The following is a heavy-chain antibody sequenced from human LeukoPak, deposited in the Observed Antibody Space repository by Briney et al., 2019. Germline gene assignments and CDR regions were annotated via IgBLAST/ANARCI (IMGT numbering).Heavy chain of an antibody. CDR2: IYHSGST. J-gene: IGHJ4*02. CDR1: GYSISSGYY. CDR3: ARVAAVAGADY. Sequence: SETLSLTCAVSGYSISSGYYWGWLRQPPGKGLEWVGSIYHSGSTYYNPSLKSRVTISVDTSKNQFSLKLSSVTAADTAVYYCARVAAVAGADYWGQGTLVTVSS. V-gene: IGHV4-38-2*01. D-gene: IGHD6-19*01.